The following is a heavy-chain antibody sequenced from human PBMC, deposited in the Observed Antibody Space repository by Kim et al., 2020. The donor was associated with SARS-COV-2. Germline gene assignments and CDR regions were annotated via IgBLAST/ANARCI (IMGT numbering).Heavy chain of an antibody. D-gene: IGHD3-22*01. Sequence: GGSLRLSCAASGFTFSGYWMSWVRQAPGKGLEWVANIKQDGSEKYYVDSVKGRFTISRDNAKNSLYLQMNSLRAEDTAVYYCARDPLTYYYDSSGYYYEYYFDYWGQGTLAT. CDR1: GFTFSGYW. CDR2: IKQDGSEK. J-gene: IGHJ4*02. V-gene: IGHV3-7*01. CDR3: ARDPLTYYYDSSGYYYEYYFDY.